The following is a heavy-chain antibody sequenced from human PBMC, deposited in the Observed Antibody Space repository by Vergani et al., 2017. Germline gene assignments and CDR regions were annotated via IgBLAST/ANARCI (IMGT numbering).Heavy chain of an antibody. D-gene: IGHD3-22*01. CDR3: ARLYGRDSSGSKYFDY. CDR1: GYSFTNYW. V-gene: IGHV5-51*01. CDR2: IHPADSDT. Sequence: EVQLVQSGAEVKKPGKSLKISCQISGYSFTNYWIGWVRQMPGKGLEWMGIIHPADSDTRYSPSFQGQVTISVDKSISTAYLQRSSLRASDSAMYYCARLYGRDSSGSKYFDYWGQGTLVTVSS. J-gene: IGHJ4*02.